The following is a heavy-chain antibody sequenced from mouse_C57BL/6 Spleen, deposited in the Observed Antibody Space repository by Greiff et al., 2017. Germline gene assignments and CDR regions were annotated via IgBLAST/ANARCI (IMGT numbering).Heavy chain of an antibody. CDR3: ARSNVYYDYDGGFAY. V-gene: IGHV1-39*01. J-gene: IGHJ3*01. Sequence: VQLQQSGPELVKPGASVKISCKASGYSFTDYNMNWVKQSNGKSLEWIGVINPNYGTTSYKQKFKGKATLTVDQSSSTAYMQLNSLTSEDSAVYYCARSNVYYDYDGGFAYWGQGTLVTVSA. CDR1: GYSFTDYN. CDR2: INPNYGTT. D-gene: IGHD2-4*01.